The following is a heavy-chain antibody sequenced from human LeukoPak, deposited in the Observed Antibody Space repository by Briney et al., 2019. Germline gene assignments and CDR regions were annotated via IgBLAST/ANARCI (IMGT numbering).Heavy chain of an antibody. CDR3: ARESAWSFDY. Sequence: GGSLRPSCAASGFTFSSYAMHWVRQAPGKGLEWVAVISYDGSNKYYADSVKGRFTISRDNSKNTLYLQMNSLRAEGTAVYYCARESAWSFDYWGQGTLVTVSS. CDR1: GFTFSSYA. D-gene: IGHD6-19*01. J-gene: IGHJ4*02. CDR2: ISYDGSNK. V-gene: IGHV3-30*04.